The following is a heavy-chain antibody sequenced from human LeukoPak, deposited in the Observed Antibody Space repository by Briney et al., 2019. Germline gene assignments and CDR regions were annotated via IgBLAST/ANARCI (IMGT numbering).Heavy chain of an antibody. V-gene: IGHV3-11*04. Sequence: GGSLRLSCAASGFTFSDYYMNWIRQAPGKGLEGVSYISSSGHTIYYADSVKGRFTISRDNAKNSLFLQMNSLRAEDTAVYYCARDHGGILSWGQGTLVTVSS. CDR3: ARDHGGILS. J-gene: IGHJ5*02. CDR1: GFTFSDYY. CDR2: ISSSGHTI. D-gene: IGHD2/OR15-2a*01.